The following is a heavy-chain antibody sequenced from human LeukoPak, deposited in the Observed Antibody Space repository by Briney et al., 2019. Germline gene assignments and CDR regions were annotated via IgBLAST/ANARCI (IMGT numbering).Heavy chain of an antibody. Sequence: SETLSLTCTVSGGSIRSSYYYWGWIRQPPGKGLEWIGSIYDSGSTYYNPSLKSRVTISVDTSKNQFSLKLSSVTAADTAVYYCAREDSLARGWFDPWGQGTLVTVSS. CDR1: GGSIRSSYYY. CDR2: IYDSGST. J-gene: IGHJ5*02. V-gene: IGHV4-39*02. D-gene: IGHD2-15*01. CDR3: AREDSLARGWFDP.